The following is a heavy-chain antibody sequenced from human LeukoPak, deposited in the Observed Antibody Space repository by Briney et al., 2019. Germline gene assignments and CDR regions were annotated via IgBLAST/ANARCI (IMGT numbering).Heavy chain of an antibody. CDR2: ISSSSSTI. V-gene: IGHV3-48*01. Sequence: GGSLRLSCAASGFTFSSYSMNWVRQAPGKGLEWVSYISSSSSTIYYADSVKGRFTISRDNSKNTLYLQMNSLRAEDTAVYYCAKERRNYPDYWGQGTLVTVSS. CDR3: AKERRNYPDY. J-gene: IGHJ4*02. CDR1: GFTFSSYS.